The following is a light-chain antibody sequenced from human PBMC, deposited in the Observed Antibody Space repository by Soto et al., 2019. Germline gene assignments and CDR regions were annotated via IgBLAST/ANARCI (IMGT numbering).Light chain of an antibody. J-gene: IGKJ1*01. CDR1: QSVGRN. CDR2: SAS. CDR3: QQYMNWPPKT. Sequence: EVVMTQSPGTLSVSQGEQATLSCRASQSVGRNVAWYQQKPGQAPRLLISSASTRATGIPARFSGTGSGTEFTLTISSLESEDFAIYYCQQYMNWPPKTFGQGTRVEIK. V-gene: IGKV3-15*01.